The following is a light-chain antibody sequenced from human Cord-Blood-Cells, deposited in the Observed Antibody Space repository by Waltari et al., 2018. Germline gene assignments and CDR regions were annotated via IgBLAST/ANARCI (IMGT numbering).Light chain of an antibody. CDR3: QQYGSSLLT. CDR2: GAS. V-gene: IGKV3-20*01. J-gene: IGKJ5*01. Sequence: RATLSCRASQSVSSSYLAWYQQKPGQAPRLLIYGASSRATGIPDRFSGSGSGTDFTLTISRLEPEDFAVYYCQQYGSSLLTFGQGTRLGIK. CDR1: QSVSSSY.